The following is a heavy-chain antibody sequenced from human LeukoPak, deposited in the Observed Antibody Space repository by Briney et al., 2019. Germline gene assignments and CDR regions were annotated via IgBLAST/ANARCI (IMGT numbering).Heavy chain of an antibody. J-gene: IGHJ5*02. V-gene: IGHV1-8*03. CDR1: GYTFTSYD. Sequence: ASVKVSCKASGYTFTSYDINWVRQATGHRLEWMGWMNPNSSNTGYAQKFQGRVTITRNTSISTAYMELSSLRSEDTAVYYCARVGPPPNWFDPWGQGTLVTVPS. CDR2: MNPNSSNT. D-gene: IGHD1-14*01. CDR3: ARVGPPPNWFDP.